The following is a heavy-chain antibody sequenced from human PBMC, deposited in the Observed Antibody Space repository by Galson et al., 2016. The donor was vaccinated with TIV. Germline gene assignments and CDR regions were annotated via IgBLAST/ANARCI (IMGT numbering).Heavy chain of an antibody. CDR2: VSYDGSNK. CDR1: GFTFTDYA. Sequence: SLRLSCAASGFTFTDYAIHWVRQAPGKGLEWVAVVSYDGSNKFYADSVKGRSTISRDDSNSTLYLQMKSLRPEDTAIYYCARDRASGIGVVADYWGPGTLVTVSS. D-gene: IGHD2-15*01. CDR3: ARDRASGIGVVADY. V-gene: IGHV3-30-3*01. J-gene: IGHJ4*02.